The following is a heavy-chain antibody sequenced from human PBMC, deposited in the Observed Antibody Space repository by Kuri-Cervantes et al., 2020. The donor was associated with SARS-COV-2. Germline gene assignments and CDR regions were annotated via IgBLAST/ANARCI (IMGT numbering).Heavy chain of an antibody. CDR1: GFTFSSYA. Sequence: GGSLRLSCAASGFTFSSYAMHWVRQAPGKGLEWVAVISYDGSNKYYADSVKGRFTISRDNSKNTLYLQMNSLRAEDTAVYYCARSGIAARYDAFDIWGQGTMVTVS. CDR2: ISYDGSNK. D-gene: IGHD6-6*01. CDR3: ARSGIAARYDAFDI. J-gene: IGHJ3*02. V-gene: IGHV3-30-3*01.